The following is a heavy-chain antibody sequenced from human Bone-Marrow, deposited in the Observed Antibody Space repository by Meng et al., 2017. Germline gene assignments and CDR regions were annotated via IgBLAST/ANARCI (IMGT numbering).Heavy chain of an antibody. V-gene: IGHV4-38-2*02. Sequence: GSLTLSCTVSGGSISSYYWAWIRQPPGKGLEWIGTILHSGSTYSNPSLKSRVTISVDTSKNQSSLRLRSVTAADTAVYYCARAPSNNYDFLTGYYSGSFDYWGQGTLVTVSS. D-gene: IGHD3/OR15-3a*01. CDR3: ARAPSNNYDFLTGYYSGSFDY. CDR1: GGSISSYY. CDR2: ILHSGST. J-gene: IGHJ4*02.